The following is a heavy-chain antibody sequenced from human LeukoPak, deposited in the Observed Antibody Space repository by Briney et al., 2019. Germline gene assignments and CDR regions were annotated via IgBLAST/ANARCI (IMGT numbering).Heavy chain of an antibody. J-gene: IGHJ6*03. CDR3: PKTGSRGGTFRPSYYYYYMDV. V-gene: IGHV3-30*02. Sequence: PGGSLRLSCAASGFTFSNHCMHWVRQAPGKGLEWVAFIRYDGITKYYTASLKGRFTISRDNSKNKIYLQMNSLRPEDTAVYYCPKTGSRGGTFRPSYYYYYMDVWGEGTTVTISS. CDR1: GFTFSNHC. D-gene: IGHD3-9*01. CDR2: IRYDGITK.